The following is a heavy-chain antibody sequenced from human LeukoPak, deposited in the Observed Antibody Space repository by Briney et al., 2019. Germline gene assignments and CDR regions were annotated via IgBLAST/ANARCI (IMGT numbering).Heavy chain of an antibody. CDR2: ISSSTNYI. CDR3: ARVGRYWFDP. D-gene: IGHD3-9*01. Sequence: PGGSLRLSCVASGFTFSSYSMNWVRQAPGKGLEWVSSISSSTNYIYYADSVKGRFTISRDNAKNSLYLQMNSLKTEDTAVYYCARVGRYWFDPWGQGTLVTVSS. CDR1: GFTFSSYS. V-gene: IGHV3-21*04. J-gene: IGHJ5*02.